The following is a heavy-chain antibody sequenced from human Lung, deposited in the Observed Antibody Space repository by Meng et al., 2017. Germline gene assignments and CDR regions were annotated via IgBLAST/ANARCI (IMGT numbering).Heavy chain of an antibody. CDR2: INHSGST. D-gene: IGHD4-11*01. CDR3: ARGPTTMAHDFDY. J-gene: IGHJ4*02. CDR1: GGSFSDYD. V-gene: IGHV4-34*01. Sequence: QVRLQQWGAGLLKTSETLSLTCVVSGGSFSDYDWSWIRQPPGKGLEWIGEINHSGSTNYNPSLESRATISVDTSQNNLSLKLSSVTAADSAVYYCARGPTTMAHDFDYWGQGTLVTVSS.